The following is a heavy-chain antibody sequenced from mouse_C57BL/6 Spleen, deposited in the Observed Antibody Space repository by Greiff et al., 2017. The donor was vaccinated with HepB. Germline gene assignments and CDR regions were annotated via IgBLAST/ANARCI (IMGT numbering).Heavy chain of an antibody. J-gene: IGHJ3*01. CDR1: GFTFSNYW. CDR3: TEGYYDYEAWFAY. D-gene: IGHD2-4*01. Sequence: EVKLVESGGGLVQPGGSMKLSCVASGFTFSNYWMNWVRQSPEKGLEWVAQIRLKSDNYATHYAESVKGRFTISRDDSKSSVYLQMNNLRAEDTGIYYCTEGYYDYEAWFAYWGQGTLVTVSA. CDR2: IRLKSDNYAT. V-gene: IGHV6-3*01.